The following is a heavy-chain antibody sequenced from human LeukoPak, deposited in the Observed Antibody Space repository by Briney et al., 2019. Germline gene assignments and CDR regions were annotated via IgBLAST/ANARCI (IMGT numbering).Heavy chain of an antibody. D-gene: IGHD2-2*01. Sequence: ASVKVSCKASGYTFTGYYMHWGRQAPGQGLEWMGWINPNSGGTNYAQKFQGWVTMTRDTSISTAYMELSRLRSDDTAVYYCARGSLIVVVPAAHLYGMDVWGKGTTVTVSS. J-gene: IGHJ6*04. CDR3: ARGSLIVVVPAAHLYGMDV. CDR1: GYTFTGYY. CDR2: INPNSGGT. V-gene: IGHV1-2*04.